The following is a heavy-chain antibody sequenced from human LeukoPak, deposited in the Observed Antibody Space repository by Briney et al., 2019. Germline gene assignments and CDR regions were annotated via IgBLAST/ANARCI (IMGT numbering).Heavy chain of an antibody. Sequence: GGSLRLSCAASGFTFSSYGMHWVRQAPGKGLEWVAAISYDESNQSYADSVKGRFTISRDNSKNTLYLQMNSLRAEDTAVYYCARSRVPASLDQVFDIWGLGTMVTVSS. CDR3: ARSRVPASLDQVFDI. J-gene: IGHJ3*02. CDR2: ISYDESNQ. V-gene: IGHV3-30*03. D-gene: IGHD2-2*01. CDR1: GFTFSSYG.